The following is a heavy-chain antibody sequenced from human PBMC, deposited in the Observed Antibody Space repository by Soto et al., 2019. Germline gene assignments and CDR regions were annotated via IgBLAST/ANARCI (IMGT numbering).Heavy chain of an antibody. CDR2: INHSGST. CDR1: GGSFSGYY. V-gene: IGHV4-34*01. Sequence: SSETLSLTCAVYGGSFSGYYWSWIRQPLGKGLEWIGEINHSGSTNYNPSLKSRVTISVDTSKNQFSLKLSSVTAADTAVYYCARGFMPFWNDVGWFDPWGQGTLVTVSS. J-gene: IGHJ5*02. CDR3: ARGFMPFWNDVGWFDP. D-gene: IGHD1-1*01.